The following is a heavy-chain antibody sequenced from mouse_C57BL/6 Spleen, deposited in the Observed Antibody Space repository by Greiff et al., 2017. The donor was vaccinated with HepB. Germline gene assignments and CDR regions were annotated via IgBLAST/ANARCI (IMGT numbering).Heavy chain of an antibody. CDR1: GFTFSDYY. J-gene: IGHJ3*01. CDR3: AREGDYGPFAY. Sequence: EVKLMESEGGLVQPGRSMKLSCTASGFTFSDYYMAWVRQVPEKGLEWVANINYDGSSTYYLDSLKSRFIISRDNAKNILYLQMSSLKSEDTATYYCAREGDYGPFAYWGQGTLVTVSA. V-gene: IGHV5-16*01. D-gene: IGHD2-4*01. CDR2: INYDGSST.